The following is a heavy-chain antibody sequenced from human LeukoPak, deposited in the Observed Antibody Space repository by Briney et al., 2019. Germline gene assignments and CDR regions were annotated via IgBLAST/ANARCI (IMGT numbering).Heavy chain of an antibody. CDR1: GFTFSSYG. V-gene: IGHV3-30*18. CDR3: AKDRRDGYNLYYFDY. D-gene: IGHD5-24*01. Sequence: GSLRLSCAASGFTFSSYGMHWVRQAPGKGLEWVAVISYDGTNKYYADSVKGRFTISRDNSKNTLYLQMNNLRAEDTAVYYCAKDRRDGYNLYYFDYWGQGTLVTVSS. CDR2: ISYDGTNK. J-gene: IGHJ4*02.